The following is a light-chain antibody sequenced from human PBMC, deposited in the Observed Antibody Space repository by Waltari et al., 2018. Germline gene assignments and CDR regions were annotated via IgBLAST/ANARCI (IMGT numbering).Light chain of an antibody. J-gene: IGKJ1*01. Sequence: VLTQSPCTLSLSPGEKATLSCRASQGVSNNYLLWYQQKPGQAPRVLIYGTSNRATGIPDRFSGSGSGTDFTLTISRLEPEDFAVYYCQQFVSSPRTFGQGTKVEFK. V-gene: IGKV3-20*01. CDR2: GTS. CDR1: QGVSNNY. CDR3: QQFVSSPRT.